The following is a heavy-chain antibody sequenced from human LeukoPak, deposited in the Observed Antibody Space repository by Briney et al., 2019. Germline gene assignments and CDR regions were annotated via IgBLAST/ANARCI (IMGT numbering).Heavy chain of an antibody. Sequence: SVTVSCKASGGTFSSYAISWVRQAPGQGLELMGGIIPIFSTANYAQTFQGRVTIITDESTSTAYLEQSSLMTEDTAAEYCARGYCGCDCYNYYYYYMDVWGKGTTVTVSS. CDR1: GGTFSSYA. CDR2: IIPIFSTA. D-gene: IGHD2-21*02. J-gene: IGHJ6*03. CDR3: ARGYCGCDCYNYYYYYMDV. V-gene: IGHV1-69*05.